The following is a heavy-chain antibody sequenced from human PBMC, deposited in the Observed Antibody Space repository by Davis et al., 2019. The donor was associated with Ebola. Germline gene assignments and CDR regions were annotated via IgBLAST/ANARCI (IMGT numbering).Heavy chain of an antibody. V-gene: IGHV4-59*12. CDR1: GGSISSYY. Sequence: SETLPLTCTVSGGSISSYYWSWIRQPPGKGLEWIGYIYYSGSTNYNPSLKSRVTISVDTSKNQFSLKLSSVTAADTAVYYCARDAPPTWNYYYGMDVWGQGTTVTVSS. D-gene: IGHD1-1*01. J-gene: IGHJ6*02. CDR2: IYYSGST. CDR3: ARDAPPTWNYYYGMDV.